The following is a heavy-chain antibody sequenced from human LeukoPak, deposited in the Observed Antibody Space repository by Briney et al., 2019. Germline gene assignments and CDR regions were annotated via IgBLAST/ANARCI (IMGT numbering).Heavy chain of an antibody. CDR1: GGSISSSSYY. D-gene: IGHD3-9*01. CDR3: VRADYDILTGYSPLPDY. J-gene: IGHJ4*02. Sequence: SETLSLTCTVSGGSISSSSYYWGWIRQPPGKGLEWIGSIYYSGSTYYNPSLKSRVTISVDTSKNQFSLKLSSVTAADTAVYYCVRADYDILTGYSPLPDYWGQGTLVTVSS. V-gene: IGHV4-39*01. CDR2: IYYSGST.